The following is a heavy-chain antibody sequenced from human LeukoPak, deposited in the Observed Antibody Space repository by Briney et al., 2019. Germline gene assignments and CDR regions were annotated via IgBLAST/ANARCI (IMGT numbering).Heavy chain of an antibody. V-gene: IGHV4-39*01. CDR1: GGSISSSSYY. CDR2: IYYSGST. D-gene: IGHD3-10*01. Sequence: PSETLSLTCTVSGGSISSSSYYWGWIRQPPGKGLEWIGSIYYSGSTYYNPSLKSRVTISVDTSKNQFSLKLSSVTAADTAVYYCARGGGSRGYFDYWGQGTLVTVSS. CDR3: ARGGGSRGYFDY. J-gene: IGHJ4*02.